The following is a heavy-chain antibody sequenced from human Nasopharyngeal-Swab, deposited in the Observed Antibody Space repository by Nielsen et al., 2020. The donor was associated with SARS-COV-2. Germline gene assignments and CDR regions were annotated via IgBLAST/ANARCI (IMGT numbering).Heavy chain of an antibody. Sequence: VRQAPGKGLEWVAVISYDGSNKYYADSVKGRFTISRDNSKNTLYLQMNSLRAEDTAVYYCVRDTPAMFAYWGQGMLVTVSS. CDR3: VRDTPAMFAY. V-gene: IGHV3-33*05. J-gene: IGHJ4*02. CDR2: ISYDGSNK.